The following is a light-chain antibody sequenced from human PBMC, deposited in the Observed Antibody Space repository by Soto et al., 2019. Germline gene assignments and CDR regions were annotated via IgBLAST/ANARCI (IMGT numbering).Light chain of an antibody. CDR1: SSNIGAGYD. CDR3: QSYDSSLSGSAVV. V-gene: IGLV1-40*01. Sequence: QSVLTQPPSVSGAPGQRVTISCTGSSSNIGAGYDVHWYRQLPGTAPKLLIYGNSNRPSGVPDRFSGSKSGTSASLAITGLQAEYEADYYCQSYDSSLSGSAVVFGGGTKLTVL. CDR2: GNS. J-gene: IGLJ2*01.